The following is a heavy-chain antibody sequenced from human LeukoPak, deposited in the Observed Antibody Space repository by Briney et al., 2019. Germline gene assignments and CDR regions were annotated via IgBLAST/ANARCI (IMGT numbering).Heavy chain of an antibody. J-gene: IGHJ4*02. V-gene: IGHV3-66*01. CDR2: IYSGGST. CDR1: GFTVSSNY. Sequence: QPGGSLRLSCAASGFTVSSNYMSWVRQAPGKGLEWVSVIYSGGSTYYADSVKGRFTISRDNSKNTLYLQMNSLRAEDTAVYYCARVLAYYYDSSGYYGDWGQGTLVTVSS. D-gene: IGHD3-22*01. CDR3: ARVLAYYYDSSGYYGD.